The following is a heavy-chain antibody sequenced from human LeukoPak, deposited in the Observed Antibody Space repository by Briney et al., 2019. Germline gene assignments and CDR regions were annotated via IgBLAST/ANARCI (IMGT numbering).Heavy chain of an antibody. CDR2: ISGDGGTT. J-gene: IGHJ4*02. Sequence: GGSLRLSCAASGFTFTNHAMTWVRQAPGKGLEWVSVISGDGGTTYYADSVKGRFTISRDNSKNTLYLQMDSLRAGDTAVYYCAKDQDPHSYGSGSYAPFDYWGQGTLVTVSS. D-gene: IGHD3-10*01. CDR1: GFTFTNHA. CDR3: AKDQDPHSYGSGSYAPFDY. V-gene: IGHV3-23*01.